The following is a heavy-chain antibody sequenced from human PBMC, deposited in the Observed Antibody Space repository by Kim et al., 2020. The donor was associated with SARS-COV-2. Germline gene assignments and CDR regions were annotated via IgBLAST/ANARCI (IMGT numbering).Heavy chain of an antibody. V-gene: IGHV4-59*01. J-gene: IGHJ6*02. CDR2: IYYSGST. Sequence: SETLSLTCTVSGGSISSYYWSWIRQPPGKGLEWIGYIYYSGSTNYNPSLKSRVTISVDTSKNQFSLKLSSVTAADTAVYYCARAMDYYDSSGPKHYYYYYGMDVWGQGTTVTVSS. CDR3: ARAMDYYDSSGPKHYYYYYGMDV. CDR1: GGSISSYY. D-gene: IGHD3-22*01.